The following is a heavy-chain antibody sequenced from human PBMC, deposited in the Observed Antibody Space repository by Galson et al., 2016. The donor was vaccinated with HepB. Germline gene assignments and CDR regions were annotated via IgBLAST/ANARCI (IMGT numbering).Heavy chain of an antibody. CDR1: GFTFSNFA. Sequence: SLRLSCAASGFTFSNFAMHWVRQAPGKGLEWVANIKQDGSEKYYVDSVKGRFTISRDNAKNSLYLQMNSLRAEDTAVYYCARDPYVDTAMVTEGGGDYFDYWGQGTLVTVSS. V-gene: IGHV3-7*01. CDR2: IKQDGSEK. J-gene: IGHJ4*02. CDR3: ARDPYVDTAMVTEGGGDYFDY. D-gene: IGHD5-18*01.